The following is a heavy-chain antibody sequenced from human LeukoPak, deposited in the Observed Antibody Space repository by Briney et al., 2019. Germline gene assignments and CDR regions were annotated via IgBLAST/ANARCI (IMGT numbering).Heavy chain of an antibody. CDR3: ARGPLGYCSSTSCYTLAHWFDP. CDR2: INHSGST. Sequence: SETLSLTCAVYGGSFSGYYWSWIRQPPGKGLEWIGEINHSGSTNYNPSLKSRVTISVDTSKNQFSLKLSSVTAADTAVYYCARGPLGYCSSTSCYTLAHWFDPWGQGTLVTVSS. J-gene: IGHJ5*02. D-gene: IGHD2-2*02. V-gene: IGHV4-34*01. CDR1: GGSFSGYY.